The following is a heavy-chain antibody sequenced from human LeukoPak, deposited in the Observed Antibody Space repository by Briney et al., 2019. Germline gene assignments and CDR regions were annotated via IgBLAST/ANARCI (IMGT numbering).Heavy chain of an antibody. CDR1: GGSISSYY. V-gene: IGHV4-59*01. D-gene: IGHD3-10*01. Sequence: SETLSLTCTVSGGSISSYYWSWIRQPPGKGLEWIGYIYYSGSTNYNPSLKSRVTISVDTSKNQFSLKLSSVTAADTAMYYCARDLQLRGGNYGMDVWGQGTTVTVSS. CDR2: IYYSGST. J-gene: IGHJ6*02. CDR3: ARDLQLRGGNYGMDV.